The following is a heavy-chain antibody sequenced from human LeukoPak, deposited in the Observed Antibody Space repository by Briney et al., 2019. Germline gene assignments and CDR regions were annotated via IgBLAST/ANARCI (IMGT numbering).Heavy chain of an antibody. V-gene: IGHV1-69*01. D-gene: IGHD2-15*01. Sequence: GASVKVSCKASGGTFSSYAISWVRQAPGQGLEWMGGIIPIFGTANYAQKFQGRVTITADESTSTAYMELSSLRSEDTAVYYCARARLVVAATHDYYGMDVWGKGTTVTVSS. CDR2: IIPIFGTA. J-gene: IGHJ6*04. CDR1: GGTFSSYA. CDR3: ARARLVVAATHDYYGMDV.